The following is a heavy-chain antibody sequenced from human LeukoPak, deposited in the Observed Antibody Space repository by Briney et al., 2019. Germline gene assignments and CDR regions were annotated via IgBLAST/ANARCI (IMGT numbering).Heavy chain of an antibody. J-gene: IGHJ4*02. CDR1: GDSISGYY. CDR3: TRGGGWLIDY. D-gene: IGHD3-16*01. V-gene: IGHV4-59*07. Sequence: SDTLSLTCTVSGDSISGYYRGWVRQPPGKGLEWMGYFHNSGTSAYNAYLTRRSTISTNTSNNHFSLRPNSLTTADRAVYYCTRGGGWLIDYWGEGSLVTVSS. CDR2: FHNSGTS.